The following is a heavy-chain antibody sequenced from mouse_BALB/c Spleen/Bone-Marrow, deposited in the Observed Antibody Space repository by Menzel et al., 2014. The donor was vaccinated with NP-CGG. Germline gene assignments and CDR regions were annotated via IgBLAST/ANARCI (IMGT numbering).Heavy chain of an antibody. J-gene: IGHJ4*01. V-gene: IGHV1-74*01. Sequence: VKLMESGPELVRPGASVRMSCKASDYTFTSYWMHWVKQRPGQGLEWIGMIDPSNSETRLNQKFKDKATLNVDKSSNTAYMHLSSLTSEDSPVYYCARTFQPRRAMDYWGQGSSVTVSS. CDR3: ARTFQPRRAMDY. D-gene: IGHD6-1*01. CDR1: DYTFTSYW. CDR2: IDPSNSET.